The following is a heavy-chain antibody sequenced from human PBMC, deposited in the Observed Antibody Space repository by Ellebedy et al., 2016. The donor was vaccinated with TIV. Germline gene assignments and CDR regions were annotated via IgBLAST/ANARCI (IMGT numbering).Heavy chain of an antibody. CDR3: AREYHGGYFDY. V-gene: IGHV1-46*01. CDR2: IRPSDGSA. J-gene: IGHJ4*02. D-gene: IGHD1-14*01. CDR1: GYTFTNYY. Sequence: ASVKVSCKASGYTFTNYYIHWVRQAPGQGLEWMGIIRPSDGSATYAQKFQGRVTMTRDTPTSTVHMELTSLSSEDTAVYYCAREYHGGYFDYWGQGTLVTVSS.